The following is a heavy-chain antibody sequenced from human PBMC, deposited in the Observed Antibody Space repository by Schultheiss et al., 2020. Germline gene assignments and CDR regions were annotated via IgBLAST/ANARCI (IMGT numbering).Heavy chain of an antibody. CDR3: ARDPYYDFWSGYLVIASPYYYYYGMDV. Sequence: SETLSLTCTVSGGSISSGGYSWSWIRQPPGKGLEWIGYIYHSGSTYYNPSLKSRVTISVDTSKNQFSLKLSSVTAADTAVYYCARDPYYDFWSGYLVIASPYYYYYGMDVWGQGTTVTVSS. V-gene: IGHV4-30-2*01. D-gene: IGHD3-3*01. CDR2: IYHSGST. J-gene: IGHJ6*02. CDR1: GGSISSGGYS.